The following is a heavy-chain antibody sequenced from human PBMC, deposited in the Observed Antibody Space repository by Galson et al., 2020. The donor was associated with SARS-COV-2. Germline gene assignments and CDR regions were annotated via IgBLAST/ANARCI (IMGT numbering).Heavy chain of an antibody. D-gene: IGHD1-1*01. CDR3: ANAWN. CDR2: ITEDGGTT. J-gene: IGHJ4*02. CDR1: GFTFDEHT. Sequence: GESLKISCAASGFTFDEHTMHWVRQAPGKGLEWVSLITEDGGTTYYADSVKGRFTILRDNSKNSLYLQMNSLRAEDTALYYCANAWNWGQGTQVTVSS. V-gene: IGHV3-43*02.